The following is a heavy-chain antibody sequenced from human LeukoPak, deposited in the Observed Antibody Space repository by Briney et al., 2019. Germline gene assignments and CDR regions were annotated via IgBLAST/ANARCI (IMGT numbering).Heavy chain of an antibody. D-gene: IGHD3-22*01. CDR1: GFTFSSYV. V-gene: IGHV3-64*01. Sequence: GGSLRLSCAASGFTFSSYVMYWVRQAPGKGLEYVSSISSNGGSTYYANSAKGRFTISRDNSKNTLYLQMGSLRAEDMAVYYCARGGQSKYDSSGYLNYFDYWGQGTLVTVSS. J-gene: IGHJ4*02. CDR3: ARGGQSKYDSSGYLNYFDY. CDR2: ISSNGGST.